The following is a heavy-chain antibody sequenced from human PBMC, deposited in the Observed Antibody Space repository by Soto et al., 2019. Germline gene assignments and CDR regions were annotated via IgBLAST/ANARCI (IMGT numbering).Heavy chain of an antibody. D-gene: IGHD6-6*01. CDR2: ISGSGGST. CDR3: AKNGYEYSTSSPWFDP. V-gene: IGHV3-23*01. CDR1: GFTFSSYA. Sequence: PGGSLRLSCAASGFTFSSYAMSWVRQAPGKGLEWVSAISGSGGSTYYADSVKGRFTISRDNSKNTLYLQMNSLRAEDTAVYYCAKNGYEYSTSSPWFDPWGQGTLVTVSS. J-gene: IGHJ5*02.